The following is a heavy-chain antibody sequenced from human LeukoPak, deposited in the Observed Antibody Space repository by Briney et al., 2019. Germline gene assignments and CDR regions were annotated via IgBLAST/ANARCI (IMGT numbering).Heavy chain of an antibody. CDR3: ARVGGVTYYDILTGYYYFDY. CDR1: GYTFTSYG. Sequence: ASVKVSCKASGYTFTSYGISWVRQAPGQGLEWMGWISAYNGNTNYAQKLQGRVTMTTDTSTSTAYRELRSLRSDDTAVYYCARVGGVTYYDILTGYYYFDYWGQGTLVTVSS. D-gene: IGHD3-9*01. V-gene: IGHV1-18*01. J-gene: IGHJ4*02. CDR2: ISAYNGNT.